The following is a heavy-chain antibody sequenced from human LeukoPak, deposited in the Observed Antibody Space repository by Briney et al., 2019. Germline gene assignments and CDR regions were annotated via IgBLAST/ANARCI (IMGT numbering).Heavy chain of an antibody. CDR1: GGSISSRSDY. V-gene: IGHV4-39*01. CDR3: SRSHDYGGLYFYYYMDV. Sequence: SSETLSLTCTVSGGSISSRSDYWGRIRQTPGKGLEWIGNLDSSGSTYYNPSLKSRVTISVGTSKNQFSLNLRSVTAADTAIYFCSRSHDYGGLYFYYYMDVWGKGTTVTVSS. D-gene: IGHD4-23*01. J-gene: IGHJ6*03. CDR2: LDSSGST.